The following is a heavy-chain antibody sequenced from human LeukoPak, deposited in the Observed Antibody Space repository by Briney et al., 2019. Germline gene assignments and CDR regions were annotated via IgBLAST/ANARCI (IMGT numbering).Heavy chain of an antibody. J-gene: IGHJ4*02. CDR2: TNHSGST. V-gene: IGHV4-34*01. CDR1: GGSFSGYY. Sequence: SETLSLTCAVYGGSFSGYYWTWIRQPPGKGLEWIGETNHSGSTSYNPSLKSRLTISVDTSKNQFSLNVRSVTAADTAVYYCARGSDRHTVVLASALVTTVKNYFDYWGQGTLVTVSS. CDR3: ARGSDRHTVVLASALVTTVKNYFDY. D-gene: IGHD2-2*01.